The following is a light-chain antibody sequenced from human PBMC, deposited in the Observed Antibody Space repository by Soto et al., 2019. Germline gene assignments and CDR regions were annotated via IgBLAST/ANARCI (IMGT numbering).Light chain of an antibody. CDR2: GTS. J-gene: IGKJ3*01. CDR3: QQYNNWPLA. CDR1: QSVSSK. V-gene: IGKV3D-15*01. Sequence: EIVMTQSPGTLSVFPGERATLSCRASQSVSSKLAWYQQKPGQAPRLLIYGTSTRATGIPARFSGSGSGAEFTLTISSLQSEDFAVYYCQQYNNWPLAFGPGTKVDIK.